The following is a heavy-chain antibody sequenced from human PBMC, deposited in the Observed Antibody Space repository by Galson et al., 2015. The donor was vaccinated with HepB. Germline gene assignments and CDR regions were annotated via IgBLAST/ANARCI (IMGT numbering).Heavy chain of an antibody. Sequence: SVKVSCKASGYIFTSDDINWVRQATGQGLEWMGWMNPNSGHTGYAEKFQGRVTMTRNTSISTAYMELSTLRSEDTAVYYCARVRRGYTARPRSYHYYMDVWGKGTTVTVSS. CDR3: ARVRRGYTARPRSYHYYMDV. CDR1: GYIFTSDD. J-gene: IGHJ6*03. CDR2: MNPNSGHT. D-gene: IGHD5-18*01. V-gene: IGHV1-8*01.